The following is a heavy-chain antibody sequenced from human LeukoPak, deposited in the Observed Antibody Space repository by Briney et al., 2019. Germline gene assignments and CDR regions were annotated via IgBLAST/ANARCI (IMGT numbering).Heavy chain of an antibody. CDR1: GGSISSSSYY. D-gene: IGHD2-2*02. Sequence: SETLSLTCTVSGGSISSSSYYWGWIRQPPGKGLEWIGSIYYSGSTYYNPSLKSRVTISVDTSKNQFSLKLSSVTAADTAVYYCAREWGYCSSTSCYKGFDPWGQGTLVTVSS. V-gene: IGHV4-39*02. CDR2: IYYSGST. J-gene: IGHJ5*02. CDR3: AREWGYCSSTSCYKGFDP.